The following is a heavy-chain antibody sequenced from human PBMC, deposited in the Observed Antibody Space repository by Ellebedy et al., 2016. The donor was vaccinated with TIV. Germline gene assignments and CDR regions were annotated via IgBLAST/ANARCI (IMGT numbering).Heavy chain of an antibody. CDR2: IKQDGSEK. CDR1: GFTFSSYW. Sequence: GGSLRLXXAASGFTFSSYWMSWVRQAPGKGLEWVANIKQDGSEKYYVDSVKGRFTISRDNAKNSLYLQMNSLRAEDTAVYYCARDPSWARVGMDVWGQGTTVTVSS. V-gene: IGHV3-7*03. D-gene: IGHD7-27*01. CDR3: ARDPSWARVGMDV. J-gene: IGHJ6*02.